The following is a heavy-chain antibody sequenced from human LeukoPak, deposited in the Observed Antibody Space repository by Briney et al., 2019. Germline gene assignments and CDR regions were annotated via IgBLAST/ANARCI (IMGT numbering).Heavy chain of an antibody. CDR1: GGSFSGYY. CDR3: AGLVCAPLRAEGDEGSNIDY. V-gene: IGHV4-34*01. D-gene: IGHD2-21*01. J-gene: IGHJ4*02. CDR2: INHSGST. Sequence: PSETLSLTCAVYGGSFSGYYWSWIRQPPGKGLEWIGEINHSGSTNYNPSLKSRVTISVDTSKNQFSLKLSAVTAPDTSVYYCAGLVCAPLRAEGDEGSNIDYWGQGTLVTVCS.